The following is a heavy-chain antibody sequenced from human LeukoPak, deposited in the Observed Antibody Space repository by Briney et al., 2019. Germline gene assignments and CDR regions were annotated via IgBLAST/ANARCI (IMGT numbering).Heavy chain of an antibody. J-gene: IGHJ4*02. CDR2: IHASGTI. CDR3: AKSGFLEWYFDF. Sequence: SETLSLTCTVSGYSISSGYYWGWIRQPVGKGLEWIGRIHASGTINYNPSLKSRVNISIDSSKNQFSVRLSSVTAADTAMYYCAKSGFLEWYFDFWGQGNMVIVSS. D-gene: IGHD3-3*01. V-gene: IGHV4-38-2*02. CDR1: GYSISSGYY.